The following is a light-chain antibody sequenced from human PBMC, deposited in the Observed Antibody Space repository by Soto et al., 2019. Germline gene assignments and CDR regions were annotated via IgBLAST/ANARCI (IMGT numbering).Light chain of an antibody. V-gene: IGKV3-11*01. J-gene: IGKJ1*01. CDR3: QQRSNWPPT. CDR2: DAS. CDR1: QSVSSY. Sequence: EIVLTQSPATLSLSPGERATLSCRASQSVSSYLAWYQQKPGQAPRLLLYDASNRATGIPAGFSGSGSGTDFTLTISSLEPEDFAVYYCQQRSNWPPTFGQGTKV.